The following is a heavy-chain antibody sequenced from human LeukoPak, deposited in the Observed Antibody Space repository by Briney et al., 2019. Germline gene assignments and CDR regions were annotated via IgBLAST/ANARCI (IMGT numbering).Heavy chain of an antibody. V-gene: IGHV3-7*01. D-gene: IGHD6-19*01. CDR3: ARAHHSNGWFFDY. CDR2: IKQDGSEK. Sequence: GGSLRLSCAAYGFTFSSYWMSWVRQAPGKGLEWVANIKQDGSEKYYVDSVKGRFTISRDNAKNSLYLQMNSLRAEDTAVYYCARAHHSNGWFFDYWGQGTLVTVSS. J-gene: IGHJ4*02. CDR1: GFTFSSYW.